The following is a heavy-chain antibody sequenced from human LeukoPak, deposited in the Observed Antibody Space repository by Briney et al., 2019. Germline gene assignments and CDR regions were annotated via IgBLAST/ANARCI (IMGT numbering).Heavy chain of an antibody. CDR1: GFTFRSYL. CDR2: INSDGSST. Sequence: GGSLRLSCAASGFTFRSYLMHGVRQAPGKGLVWVSRINSDGSSTSYADSVKGRFTISRDNAKNTLYLQMNSLRVEDSAVYYCARDQIYCSGGYCYFDYWGQGTLVTVSS. J-gene: IGHJ4*02. D-gene: IGHD2-15*01. V-gene: IGHV3-74*01. CDR3: ARDQIYCSGGYCYFDY.